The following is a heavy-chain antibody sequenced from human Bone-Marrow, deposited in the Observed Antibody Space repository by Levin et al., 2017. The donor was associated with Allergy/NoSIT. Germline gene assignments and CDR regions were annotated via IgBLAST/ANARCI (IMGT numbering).Heavy chain of an antibody. V-gene: IGHV3-66*01. Sequence: LSLPCAASGFPVSSTYMSWVRQAPGKGLEWVSVIFSGGTTYYADSVKGRFTISRDNSKNTLYLQMNSLRAEDTAMYYCARENYGGGYWGQGTLVTVSS. CDR1: GFPVSSTY. J-gene: IGHJ4*02. CDR2: IFSGGTT. D-gene: IGHD4-23*01. CDR3: ARENYGGGY.